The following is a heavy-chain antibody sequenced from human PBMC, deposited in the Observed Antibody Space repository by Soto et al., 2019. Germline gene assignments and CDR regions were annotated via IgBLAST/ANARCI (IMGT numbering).Heavy chain of an antibody. CDR2: INKDGSEK. CDR3: VREIASRL. Sequence: EVQVVESGGGLVQPGGSLRLSCAASGFTFTSYWMTWVRQAPGRGLEWVANINKDGSEKSYVDAVKGRFTISRANAKSSLYRQMNSLRADDTAVYYCVREIASRLWGKGTTVIVSS. J-gene: IGHJ6*04. CDR1: GFTFTSYW. D-gene: IGHD2-21*01. V-gene: IGHV3-7*01.